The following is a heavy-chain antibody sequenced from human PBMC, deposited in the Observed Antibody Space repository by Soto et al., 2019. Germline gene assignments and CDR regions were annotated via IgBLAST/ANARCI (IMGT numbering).Heavy chain of an antibody. V-gene: IGHV3-21*01. Sequence: GGSLRLSCAASGFTFSSYSMNWVRQAPGKGLEWVSSISSSSSYIYYADSVEGRFTISRDNAKNSLYLQMNSLRAEDTAVYYCARDGYCTNGVCPLDYWGQGTLVTVSS. CDR2: ISSSSSYI. D-gene: IGHD2-8*01. CDR3: ARDGYCTNGVCPLDY. CDR1: GFTFSSYS. J-gene: IGHJ4*02.